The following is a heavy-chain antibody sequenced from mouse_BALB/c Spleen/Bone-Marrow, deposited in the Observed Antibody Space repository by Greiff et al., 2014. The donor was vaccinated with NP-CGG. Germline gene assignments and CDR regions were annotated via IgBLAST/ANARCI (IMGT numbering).Heavy chain of an antibody. Sequence: VKLVESGAELVKPGASVKMSCKASGYTSTSYWMHWVKQRPGQGLEWIGVIDPSDSYTSYNQKFKGKATLTVDTSSSTAYMQLSSLTSEDSAVYYCTRARDYGNWFAYWGQGTLVTVSA. CDR3: TRARDYGNWFAY. J-gene: IGHJ3*01. V-gene: IGHV1S127*01. CDR2: IDPSDSYT. D-gene: IGHD2-1*01. CDR1: GYTSTSYW.